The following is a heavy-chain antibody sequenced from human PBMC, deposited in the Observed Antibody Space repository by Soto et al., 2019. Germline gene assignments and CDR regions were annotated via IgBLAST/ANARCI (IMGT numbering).Heavy chain of an antibody. V-gene: IGHV5-51*03. CDR1: GYSFTSHW. CDR3: ARRGSCSGGFCYSFDY. D-gene: IGHD2-15*01. J-gene: IGHJ4*02. CDR2: IYPGDSDT. Sequence: EVQLVQSGAEVKKPGESLKISCKGSGYSFTSHWIGWVRQMSGKGPEWMGIIYPGDSDTRYSPSFQGRVTISADKSINTAYLQWSSLKASDTAMYYCARRGSCSGGFCYSFDYWGKGTLVTVSS.